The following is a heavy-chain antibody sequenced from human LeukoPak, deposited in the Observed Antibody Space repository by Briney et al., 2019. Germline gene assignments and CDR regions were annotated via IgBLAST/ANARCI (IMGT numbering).Heavy chain of an antibody. D-gene: IGHD5-18*01. CDR3: GKTTVGYSSGQKPAWPVDY. CDR2: IFGSGGSP. Sequence: QAGGSLRLSCEASGITFGSHAMYWVRQAPGKGLEWVAGIFGSGGSPHYADPVKGRFTISRDNSRNTVYLQINSLRAEDTAVYYCGKTTVGYSSGQKPAWPVDYWGQGTLVTVSS. CDR1: GITFGSHA. V-gene: IGHV3-23*01. J-gene: IGHJ4*02.